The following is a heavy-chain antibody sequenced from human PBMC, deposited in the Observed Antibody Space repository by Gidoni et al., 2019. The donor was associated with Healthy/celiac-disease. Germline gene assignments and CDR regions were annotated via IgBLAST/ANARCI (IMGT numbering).Heavy chain of an antibody. Sequence: QVQLVESGGGLVKPGGSLRLSCAASGFTFSDYYMSWIRQAPGKGLEWVSLIVGSGRTIYYADSVKGRFTISRDNAKNSLYLQMNSLRVEDTAVYFCARDPRSQWLRHWYFDLWGRGTLVTVSS. CDR2: IVGSGRTI. V-gene: IGHV3-11*01. J-gene: IGHJ2*01. CDR1: GFTFSDYY. CDR3: ARDPRSQWLRHWYFDL. D-gene: IGHD5-12*01.